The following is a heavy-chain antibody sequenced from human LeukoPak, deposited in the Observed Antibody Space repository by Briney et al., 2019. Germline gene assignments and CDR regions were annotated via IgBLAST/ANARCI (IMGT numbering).Heavy chain of an antibody. CDR2: IYWDDDK. CDR1: GLSLSTSGVG. V-gene: IGHV2-5*02. CDR3: AYRTTTGNYVRWFDP. D-gene: IGHD4-11*01. J-gene: IGHJ5*02. Sequence: SGPTLVKPTQTLTLTCTISGLSLSTSGVGVGWIRQPPGKALEWLALIYWDDDKRYSPSLKSRLTITKDTSKNQVVLTMTNMDPVDTATYYCAYRTTTGNYVRWFDPWGQGTLATVSS.